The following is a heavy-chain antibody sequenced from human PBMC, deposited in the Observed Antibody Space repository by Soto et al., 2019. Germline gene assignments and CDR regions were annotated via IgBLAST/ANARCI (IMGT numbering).Heavy chain of an antibody. CDR3: ARGTVTSGRWFGP. V-gene: IGHV1-18*04. CDR2: ISSLSGNT. CDR1: NATFTGYT. D-gene: IGHD4-17*01. Sequence: QVHLVQSETEVKEPGASVTVSCKTSNATFTGYTITWVRQAPGQGLEWLGWISSLSGNTYYARDFQGRLTMTTNTSATTAYMELRSLRSDDTAVYFCARGTVTSGRWFGPWGQGTLVTVSS. J-gene: IGHJ5*02.